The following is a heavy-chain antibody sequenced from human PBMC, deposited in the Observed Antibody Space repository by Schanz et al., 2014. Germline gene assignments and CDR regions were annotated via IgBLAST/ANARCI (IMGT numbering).Heavy chain of an antibody. CDR1: GFTFSDYY. CDR3: ARDRGYCSGGSCLTFDY. CDR2: ISGTTTYT. Sequence: ESGGGLVQPGGSLRLSCAASGFTFSDYYMSWIRQAPGKGLEWVSYISGTTTYTNYADSVKGRFTISRDNAKNSLYLQMNTLRAEDTAVYYCARDRGYCSGGSCLTFDYWGQGTLVTVSS. J-gene: IGHJ4*02. D-gene: IGHD2-15*01. V-gene: IGHV3-11*06.